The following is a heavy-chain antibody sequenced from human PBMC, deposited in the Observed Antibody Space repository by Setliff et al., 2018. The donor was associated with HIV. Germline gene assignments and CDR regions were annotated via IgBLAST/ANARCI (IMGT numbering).Heavy chain of an antibody. J-gene: IGHJ6*02. CDR1: GGSISSGDYY. Sequence: SETLSLTCTVSGGSISSGDYYWSWIRQPPGKGLEWIGYIYYSGSTYYNPSLKSRVTISVETSKNQFSLKLISVTAAYTAVYYCARDSVVKPGGMDVWGQGTTVTVSS. CDR2: IYYSGST. D-gene: IGHD2-15*01. V-gene: IGHV4-30-4*08. CDR3: ARDSVVKPGGMDV.